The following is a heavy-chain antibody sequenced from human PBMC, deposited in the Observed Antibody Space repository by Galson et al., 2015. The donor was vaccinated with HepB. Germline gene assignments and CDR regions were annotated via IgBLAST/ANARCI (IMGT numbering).Heavy chain of an antibody. CDR3: AREGKDIVVVPAAIGGYYYYMDV. D-gene: IGHD2-2*02. J-gene: IGHJ6*03. V-gene: IGHV3-23*01. Sequence: SLRLSCAASGFTFSSYAMSWVRQAPGKGLEWVSAISGSGGSTYYADSVKGRFTISRDNSKNTLYLQMNSLRAEDTAVYYCAREGKDIVVVPAAIGGYYYYMDVWGKGTTVTVSS. CDR2: ISGSGGST. CDR1: GFTFSSYA.